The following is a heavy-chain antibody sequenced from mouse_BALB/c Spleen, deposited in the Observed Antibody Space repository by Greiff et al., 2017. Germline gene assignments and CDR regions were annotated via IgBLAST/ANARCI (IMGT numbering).Heavy chain of an antibody. V-gene: IGHV7-3*02. CDR2: IRNKANGYTT. D-gene: IGHD5-5*01. CDR3: ASGNYLYYAMDY. CDR1: GFTFTDYY. J-gene: IGHJ4*01. Sequence: EVKLQESGGGLVQPGGSLRLSCATSGFTFTDYYMSWVRQPPGKALEWLGFIRNKANGYTTEYSASVKGRFTISRDNSQSILYLQMNTLRAEDSATYYCASGNYLYYAMDYWDQGTSVTVSS.